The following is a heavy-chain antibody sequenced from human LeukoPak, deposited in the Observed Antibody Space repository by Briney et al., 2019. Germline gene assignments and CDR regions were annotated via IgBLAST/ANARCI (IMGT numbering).Heavy chain of an antibody. CDR2: ISWDSGSI. J-gene: IGHJ2*01. V-gene: IGHV3-9*03. CDR3: AKEGDTAMAPLDL. CDR1: GFTFDDYD. Sequence: GGSLRLSCAASGFTFDDYDMHWVRQAPGKGLEWVSGISWDSGSIGYADSVKGRFTISRDNAKNSLYLQMNSLRAEDMALYYCAKEGDTAMAPLDLWGRGTLVTVSS. D-gene: IGHD5-18*01.